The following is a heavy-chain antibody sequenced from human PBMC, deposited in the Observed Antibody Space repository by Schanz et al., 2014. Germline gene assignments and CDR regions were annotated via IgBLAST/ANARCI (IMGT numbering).Heavy chain of an antibody. CDR1: GGTFSSFG. J-gene: IGHJ4*02. V-gene: IGHV1-69*04. CDR2: IIPVLAIA. D-gene: IGHD5-12*01. Sequence: VQLEQSGAEVKKPGSSVKVSCKASGGTFSSFGINWVRQAPGQGLEWMGRIIPVLAIADYAQKFQGRVTITADKSTSTASMELSSLKAEDTAVYYCARGYSGYSHFDYWGQGALVTVSS. CDR3: ARGYSGYSHFDY.